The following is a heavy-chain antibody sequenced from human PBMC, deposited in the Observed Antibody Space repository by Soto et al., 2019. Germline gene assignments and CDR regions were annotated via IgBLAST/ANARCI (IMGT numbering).Heavy chain of an antibody. V-gene: IGHV1-69*12. J-gene: IGHJ6*02. CDR1: GGTFSSYA. Sequence: QVQLVQSGAEVKKPGSSVKVSCKASGGTFSSYAINWVRQAPGQGLEWMGGIIRIFGTPDYAQRFQGRVTXTADEYTSTAYMELSSLRSEDTAVYYCARQGSNEYYYYGMDVWGQGTTVTVSS. CDR3: ARQGSNEYYYYGMDV. CDR2: IIRIFGTP. D-gene: IGHD3-10*01.